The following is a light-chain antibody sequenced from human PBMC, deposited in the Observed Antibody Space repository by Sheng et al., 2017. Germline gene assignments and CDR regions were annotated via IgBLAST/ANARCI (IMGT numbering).Light chain of an antibody. Sequence: EVVLTQSPATLSLSPGERATLSCRASQSVSTYLAWYQQKPGQPPRLLIYNISNRATGIPARFSGSGSGTDFTLTISSLEPEDFAVYYCQQRSNWPPRFTFGPGTKVDIK. V-gene: IGKV3-11*01. J-gene: IGKJ3*01. CDR1: QSVSTY. CDR2: NIS. CDR3: QQRSNWPPRFT.